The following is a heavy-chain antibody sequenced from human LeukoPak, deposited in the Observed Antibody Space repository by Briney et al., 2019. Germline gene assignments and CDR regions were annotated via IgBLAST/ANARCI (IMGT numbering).Heavy chain of an antibody. CDR1: GFMFSVYG. Sequence: GGSLRLSCVASGFMFSVYGMHWVRQAPGKGLEWVAVIWNDGSNKYYADSVKGRFTISRDNSKNTLYLQMNSLRAEDTAVYSCARASGPFDYWGQGTMVTLSS. V-gene: IGHV3-33*01. D-gene: IGHD3-10*01. CDR2: IWNDGSNK. J-gene: IGHJ4*02. CDR3: ARASGPFDY.